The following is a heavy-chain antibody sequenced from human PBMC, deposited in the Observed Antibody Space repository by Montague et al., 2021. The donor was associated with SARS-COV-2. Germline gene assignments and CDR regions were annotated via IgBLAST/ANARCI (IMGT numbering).Heavy chain of an antibody. Sequence: SLRLSCAAPGFTLSTYWMTWVRQAPGKGLEWVANIKEDGSEKHYVDSVKGRFTISRDNAENSLYLQMNSLRAEDTAVYYCARDKRYNWIPDYWGQGTLVTVSS. J-gene: IGHJ4*02. CDR3: ARDKRYNWIPDY. CDR2: IKEDGSEK. D-gene: IGHD1-20*01. V-gene: IGHV3-7*03. CDR1: GFTLSTYW.